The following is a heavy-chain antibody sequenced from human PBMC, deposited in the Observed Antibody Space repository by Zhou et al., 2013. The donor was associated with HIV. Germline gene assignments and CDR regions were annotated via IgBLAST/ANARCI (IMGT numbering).Heavy chain of an antibody. Sequence: QVQLLESGPGLVKPSESLSLTCTVSGGSVSGHYWSWIRQPPGKGLEWIGYIDHTGSTNYNPSLKSRVTISLDTSNNQFSLKLSSVTAADTAVYYCARVSGGWSGYYYHFDFWSQGSLVTVSS. J-gene: IGHJ4*02. CDR2: IDHTGST. V-gene: IGHV4-59*02. CDR1: GGSVSGHY. D-gene: IGHD3-3*01. CDR3: ARVSGGWSGYYYHFDF.